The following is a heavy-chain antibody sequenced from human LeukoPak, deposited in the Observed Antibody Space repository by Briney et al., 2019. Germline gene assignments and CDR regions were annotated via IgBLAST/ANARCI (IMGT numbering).Heavy chain of an antibody. V-gene: IGHV3-7*01. CDR2: IKQDGSQR. J-gene: IGHJ4*02. CDR3: ARRGGSSSRRSPIDY. Sequence: GGSLRLSCTASGFTFSDYWMTWVRQAPGKGPEWVANIKQDGSQRYYVDSVRGRFTVSRDNAKNSLFLQMNGLRAEDTAVYYCARRGGSSSRRSPIDYWGQGTLVTVSS. D-gene: IGHD6-6*01. CDR1: GFTFSDYW.